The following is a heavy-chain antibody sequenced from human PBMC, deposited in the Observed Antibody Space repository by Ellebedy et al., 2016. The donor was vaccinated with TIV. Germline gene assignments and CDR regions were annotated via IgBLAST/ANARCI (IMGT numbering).Heavy chain of an antibody. CDR2: IWYDGSNK. D-gene: IGHD3-22*01. CDR3: ARDERKKSGYWVRTFDY. J-gene: IGHJ4*02. V-gene: IGHV3-33*01. CDR1: GFTFSSYG. Sequence: GGSLRLSCAASGFTFSSYGMHWVRQAAGKGLEWVAVIWYDGSNKYYADSVKGRFTISRDNSKNTLYLQMNSLRAEDTAVYYCARDERKKSGYWVRTFDYWGQGTLVTVSS.